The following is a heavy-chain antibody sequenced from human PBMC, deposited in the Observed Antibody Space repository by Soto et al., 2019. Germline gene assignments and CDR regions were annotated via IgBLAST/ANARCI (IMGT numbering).Heavy chain of an antibody. CDR3: AKGKGSGDFGDYFLSWFDP. CDR2: ISGSGGGT. Sequence: EVQLLESGGGLVQPGGSLRLSCAASGFIFSSYAMTWVRQAPGKGLEWVSTISGSGGGTYYADSVKGQFTISIDNSKNTLYLQMNRLRAEDTAIFYCAKGKGSGDFGDYFLSWFDPWGQGTLVTVSS. D-gene: IGHD4-17*01. V-gene: IGHV3-23*01. CDR1: GFIFSSYA. J-gene: IGHJ5*02.